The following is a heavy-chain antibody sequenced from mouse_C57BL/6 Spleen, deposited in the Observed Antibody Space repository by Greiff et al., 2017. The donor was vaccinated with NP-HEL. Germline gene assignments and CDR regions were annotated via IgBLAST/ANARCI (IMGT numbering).Heavy chain of an antibody. CDR1: GYTFPSYW. J-gene: IGHJ4*01. D-gene: IGHD1-1*01. V-gene: IGHV1-64*01. CDR3: ALTTVAPYAMDY. CDR2: IYSYSGST. Sequence: VQLQQPGAELVKPGASVKLSCKASGYTFPSYWMHWVKQRPGQGLEWIGMIYSYSGSTYYNEKFKSKATLTVDKSSSTAYMQLSSLTSEDSAVYYCALTTVAPYAMDYWGQGTSVTVSS.